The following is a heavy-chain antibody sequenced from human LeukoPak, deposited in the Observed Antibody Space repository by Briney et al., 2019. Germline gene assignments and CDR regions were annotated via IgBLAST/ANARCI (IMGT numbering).Heavy chain of an antibody. CDR2: IFYDGSNK. J-gene: IGHJ4*02. V-gene: IGHV3-33*08. CDR3: ARDQALYFSYGDY. CDR1: GFTFSRFG. D-gene: IGHD2/OR15-2a*01. Sequence: PGGSLRLSCAASGFTFSRFGMHWVRQAPDKGLEWLAAIFYDGSNKYYADTVKGRFTISRDNSKNTLYLQVNSLTAEDTAVYYCARDQALYFSYGDYWGQGTLVTVSS.